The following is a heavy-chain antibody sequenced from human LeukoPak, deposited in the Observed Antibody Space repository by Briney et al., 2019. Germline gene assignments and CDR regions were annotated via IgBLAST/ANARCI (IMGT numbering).Heavy chain of an antibody. CDR2: IFYSGST. D-gene: IGHD4-11*01. J-gene: IGHJ5*01. CDR1: GGSVNSGSYY. V-gene: IGHV4-61*01. Sequence: SETLSLTCTVSGGSVNSGSYYWSWIRQPPGKGLEWIGYIFYSGSTNYNPSLKSRVTISIDTSKNQFSLNLSSVTAADTAVYYCARSFRKNTVTTRFWFDSWGQGTLVTVSS. CDR3: ARSFRKNTVTTRFWFDS.